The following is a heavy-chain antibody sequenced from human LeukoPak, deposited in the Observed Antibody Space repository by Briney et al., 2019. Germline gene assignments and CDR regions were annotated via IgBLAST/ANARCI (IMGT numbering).Heavy chain of an antibody. Sequence: SETLSLTCAVYGGSFGGYYWSWIRQPPGKGLEWIGEINHSGSTNYNPSLKSRVTISVDTSKNQFSLKLSSVTAADTAVYYCARGISDYWGQGTLVTVSS. V-gene: IGHV4-34*01. J-gene: IGHJ4*02. CDR2: INHSGST. CDR3: ARGISDY. CDR1: GGSFGGYY.